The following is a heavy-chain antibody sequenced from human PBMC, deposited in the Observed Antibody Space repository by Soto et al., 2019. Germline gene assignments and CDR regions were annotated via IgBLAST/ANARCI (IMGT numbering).Heavy chain of an antibody. J-gene: IGHJ4*02. V-gene: IGHV4-39*01. CDR2: IFYSGTT. CDR1: GGSIRSSSYY. CDR3: ARRLHAGIVVAGQVGY. D-gene: IGHD6-19*01. Sequence: SETLSLTCTVSGGSIRSSSYYWAWIRQPPGKGLEWIGSIFYSGTTYYNPSLKSRVTISIDTSKSQFSLKLSSVSAADTAIYYCARRLHAGIVVAGQVGYWGQGTLVTVS.